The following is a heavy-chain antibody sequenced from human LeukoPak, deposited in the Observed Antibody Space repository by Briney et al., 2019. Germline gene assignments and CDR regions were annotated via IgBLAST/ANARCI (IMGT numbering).Heavy chain of an antibody. CDR1: GFTFSSYA. J-gene: IGHJ4*02. CDR3: AKGARIVGATIRVRFDY. Sequence: GGSLRLSCAASGFTFSSYAMHWVRQAPGKGLEYVSAISSNGGSTYYADSVKGRFTISRDNSKNTLYLQMNSLRAEDTAVYYCAKGARIVGATIRVRFDYWGQGTLVTVSS. V-gene: IGHV3-64*04. D-gene: IGHD1-26*01. CDR2: ISSNGGST.